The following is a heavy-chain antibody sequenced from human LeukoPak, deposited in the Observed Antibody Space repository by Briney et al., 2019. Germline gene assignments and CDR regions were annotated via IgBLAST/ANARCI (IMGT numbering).Heavy chain of an antibody. CDR3: ARGEYSSTAFDI. CDR2: INPNSGGT. Sequence: ASVKASCKASGYTFTSYGISWVRQAPGQGLEWMGWINPNSGGTNYAQKFQGRVTMTRDTSISTAYMELSRLRSDDTAVYYCARGEYSSTAFDIWGQGTMVTVSS. V-gene: IGHV1-2*02. CDR1: GYTFTSYG. J-gene: IGHJ3*02. D-gene: IGHD6-6*01.